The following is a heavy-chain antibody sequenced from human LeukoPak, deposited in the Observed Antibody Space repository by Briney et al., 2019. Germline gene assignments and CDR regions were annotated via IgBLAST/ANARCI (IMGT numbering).Heavy chain of an antibody. J-gene: IGHJ4*02. Sequence: PSETLSLTCTVSGGSITTYYWSWIRQPPGKGLEWIGFIYNSGSTKYNPSLGGRGTISEDTAKNQFSLKLTSVTAADTAIYYCVRGGSVNPALIDYWGQGTLVTVSS. CDR2: IYNSGST. CDR1: GGSITTYY. CDR3: VRGGSVNPALIDY. D-gene: IGHD1-14*01. V-gene: IGHV4-59*01.